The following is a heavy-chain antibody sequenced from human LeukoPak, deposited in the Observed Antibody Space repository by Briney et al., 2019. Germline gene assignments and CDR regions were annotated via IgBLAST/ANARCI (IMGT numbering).Heavy chain of an antibody. CDR1: GDTFSGYY. J-gene: IGHJ4*02. V-gene: IGHV1-2*02. CDR2: INANSGGT. D-gene: IGHD3-10*01. CDR3: ARDSITLLRGFDF. Sequence: ASVKVSCKSFGDTFSGYYLHWVRQAPGQGLEWMGWINANSGGTNYAQKFQGRVTMTRDTSISSVHMELSRLRSDDTAVYYCARDSITLLRGFDFWGQGTLVTVSP.